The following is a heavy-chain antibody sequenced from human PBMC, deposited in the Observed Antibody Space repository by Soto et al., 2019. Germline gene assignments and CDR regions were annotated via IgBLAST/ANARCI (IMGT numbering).Heavy chain of an antibody. CDR2: IIPIFGTA. J-gene: IGHJ4*02. D-gene: IGHD3-22*01. CDR1: GGTFSSYA. CDR3: ARVQMYYYDSSGYSEGYYFDY. Sequence: GASVKVSCKASGGTFSSYAISWVRQAPGQGLEWMGGIIPIFGTANYAQKFQGRVTITADESTSTAYMELSSLRSEDTAVYYCARVQMYYYDSSGYSEGYYFDYWGQGTLVTVSS. V-gene: IGHV1-69*13.